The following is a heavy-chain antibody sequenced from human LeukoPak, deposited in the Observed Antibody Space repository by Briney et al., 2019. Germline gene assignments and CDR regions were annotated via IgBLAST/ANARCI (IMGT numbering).Heavy chain of an antibody. CDR2: INHSGDT. CDR3: ARGPGTVGLSP. CDR1: SGSFTNYY. D-gene: IGHD1/OR15-1a*01. J-gene: IGHJ5*02. V-gene: IGHV4-34*01. Sequence: SETLSLTCNVSSGSFTNYYWSWIRQTPEKGLEWIGQINHSGDTSYNPSPRSRVTLSVDRSKNQFSLKVTSVTAADTGVYYCARGPGTVGLSPWGQGTLVTVSS.